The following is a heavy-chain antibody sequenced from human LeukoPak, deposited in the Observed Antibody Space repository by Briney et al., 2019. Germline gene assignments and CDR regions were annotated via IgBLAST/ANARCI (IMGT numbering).Heavy chain of an antibody. V-gene: IGHV3-23*01. CDR3: AKGTAISLVRGVIIRGDFQH. CDR1: RFIFSTYG. J-gene: IGHJ1*01. Sequence: PGGSLRLSCAASRFIFSTYGMHWVRQAPGKGLEWVSGISGSGGSTYYADSVKGRFTISRDNSKNTLYLQMNSLRAEDTALYYCAKGTAISLVRGVIIRGDFQHWGQGTPVTVSS. CDR2: ISGSGGST. D-gene: IGHD3-10*01.